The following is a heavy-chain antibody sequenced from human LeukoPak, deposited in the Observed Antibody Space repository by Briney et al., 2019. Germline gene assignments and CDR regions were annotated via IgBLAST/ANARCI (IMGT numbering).Heavy chain of an antibody. D-gene: IGHD3-22*01. CDR3: ARYYYDSSGYYPYFDY. Sequence: SETLSLTCTVSGGSIRSSYYYWGWIRQPPGKGLEWIGYIYYSGSTNYNPSLKSRVTISVDTSKNQFSLKLSSVTAADTAVYYCARYYYDSSGYYPYFDYWGQGTLVTVSS. J-gene: IGHJ4*02. CDR2: IYYSGST. V-gene: IGHV4-61*05. CDR1: GGSIRSSYYY.